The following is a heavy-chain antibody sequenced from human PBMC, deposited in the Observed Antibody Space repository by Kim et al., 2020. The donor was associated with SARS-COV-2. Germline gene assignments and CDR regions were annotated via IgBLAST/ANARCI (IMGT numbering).Heavy chain of an antibody. J-gene: IGHJ4*02. D-gene: IGHD5-12*01. Sequence: AAPVKGRFTIARDDSKNTLYLQMNSLKTEDTAVYYCTTEVVDIVATITNYWGQGTLVTVSS. CDR3: TTEVVDIVATITNY. V-gene: IGHV3-15*01.